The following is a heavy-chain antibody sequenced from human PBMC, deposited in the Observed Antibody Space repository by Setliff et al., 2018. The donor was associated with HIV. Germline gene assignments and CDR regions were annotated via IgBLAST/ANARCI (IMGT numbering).Heavy chain of an antibody. D-gene: IGHD3-3*01. V-gene: IGHV1-2*02. CDR1: GYTFTGYY. CDR2: INPNSGGT. J-gene: IGHJ4*02. Sequence: ASVKVSCKASGYTFTGYYMHWVRQAPGQGLEWMGWINPNSGGTTYAQKFQGRVTMTRDTSISTAYMEVSRLRSDDTAVYYCARDRETVSISGVAVPYFDYWGQGTLVTVSS. CDR3: ARDRETVSISGVAVPYFDY.